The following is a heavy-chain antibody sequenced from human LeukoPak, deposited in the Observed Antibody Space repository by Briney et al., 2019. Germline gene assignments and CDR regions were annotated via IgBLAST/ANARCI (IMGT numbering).Heavy chain of an antibody. Sequence: SVKVSCTASGGTFSSYAISWVRQAPGQGLEWMGRIIPIFGIANYAQKFQGRVTITADKSTSTAYMELSSLRSEDTAVYYCAREPVDTAMVTDSYWGQGTLVTVSS. CDR2: IIPIFGIA. CDR3: AREPVDTAMVTDSY. V-gene: IGHV1-69*04. J-gene: IGHJ4*02. CDR1: GGTFSSYA. D-gene: IGHD5-18*01.